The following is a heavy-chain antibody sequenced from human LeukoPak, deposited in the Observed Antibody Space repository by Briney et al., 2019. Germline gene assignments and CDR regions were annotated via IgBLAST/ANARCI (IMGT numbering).Heavy chain of an antibody. J-gene: IGHJ4*02. D-gene: IGHD3-22*01. V-gene: IGHV4-4*07. CDR3: ARSPAPDWVNYYDSSGYYSIFDY. CDR1: GGSISSYY. CDR2: IYTSGST. Sequence: SETLSLTCTVSGGSISSYYWSWIRQPAGKGLEWIGRIYTSGSTNYNPSLKSRVTMSVDTSKNQFSLKLSSVTAADTAVYYCARSPAPDWVNYYDSSGYYSIFDYWGQGTLVTVSS.